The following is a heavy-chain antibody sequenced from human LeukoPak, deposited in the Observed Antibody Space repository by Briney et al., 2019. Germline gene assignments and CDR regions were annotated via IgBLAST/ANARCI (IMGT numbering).Heavy chain of an antibody. CDR1: GFTFSSYA. V-gene: IGHV4-59*01. CDR2: IYYSGST. D-gene: IGHD2-21*01. J-gene: IGHJ4*02. CDR3: TRGGPEDIPEY. Sequence: GSLRLSCAASGFTFSSYAMSWIRQPPGKGLEWVGYIYYSGSTNYNPSLKSRVTMSLDTSKNQFSLKLNSVTAADTAVYYCTRGGPEDIPEYWGQGTLVTVSS.